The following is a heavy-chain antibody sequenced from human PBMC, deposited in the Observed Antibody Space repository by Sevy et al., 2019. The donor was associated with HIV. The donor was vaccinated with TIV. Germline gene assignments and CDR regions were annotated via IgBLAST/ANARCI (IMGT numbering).Heavy chain of an antibody. CDR3: ARSRVPDAFDI. CDR1: GFTFSDFY. CDR2: ISSSGSTI. Sequence: GGSLSLSCAASGFTFSDFYMSWIRQAPRKGLEWVSHISSSGSTIYYADSVKGRFTISRDNAKNSLYLQMNSLRAEDTAVYYCARSRVPDAFDIWGQGTMVTVSS. J-gene: IGHJ3*02. V-gene: IGHV3-11*01. D-gene: IGHD3-10*02.